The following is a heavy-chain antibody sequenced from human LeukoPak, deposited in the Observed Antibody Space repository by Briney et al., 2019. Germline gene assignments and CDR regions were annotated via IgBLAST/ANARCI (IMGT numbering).Heavy chain of an antibody. Sequence: SETLSLTCTVSGSSISSYYWSWIRQPPGKGLEWIGYIYYSGSTKYNPSLKSRVTISVDASKNQFSLKVSSVTAEDTAVYYCASGPYPAAGTDHQFDYWGQGTLVTVSS. CDR1: GSSISSYY. V-gene: IGHV4-59*01. D-gene: IGHD6-13*01. J-gene: IGHJ4*02. CDR3: ASGPYPAAGTDHQFDY. CDR2: IYYSGST.